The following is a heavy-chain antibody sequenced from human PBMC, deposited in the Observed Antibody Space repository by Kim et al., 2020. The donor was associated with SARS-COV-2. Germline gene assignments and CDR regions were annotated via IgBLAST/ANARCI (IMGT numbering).Heavy chain of an antibody. D-gene: IGHD6-13*01. J-gene: IGHJ6*02. V-gene: IGHV3-30*02. CDR3: AKDQGIAAAGRLYYYYGMGV. Sequence: RFTISRDNSKNTLYLQMNSLRAEDTAVYYCAKDQGIAAAGRLYYYYGMGVWGQGTTVTVSS.